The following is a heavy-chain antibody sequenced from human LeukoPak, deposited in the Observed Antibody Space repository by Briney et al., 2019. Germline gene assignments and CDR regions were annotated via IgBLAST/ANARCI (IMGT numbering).Heavy chain of an antibody. Sequence: GASVEVSCKVSGYALTELSMHWVRQAPGKGLEWMGGFDPEDGETIYAQKFQGRVTMTEDTSTDTAYMELSSLRSEDTAVYYCATAHGDSVVNAFDIWGQGTMVTVSS. CDR2: FDPEDGET. CDR1: GYALTELS. D-gene: IGHD4-17*01. CDR3: ATAHGDSVVNAFDI. V-gene: IGHV1-24*01. J-gene: IGHJ3*02.